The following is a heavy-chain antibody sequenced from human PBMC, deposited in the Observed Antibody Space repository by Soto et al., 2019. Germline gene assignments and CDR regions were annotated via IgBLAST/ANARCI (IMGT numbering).Heavy chain of an antibody. V-gene: IGHV1-18*01. CDR3: AREGSVSDFWSGYYTVNWFDP. CDR1: GYTFTSYD. CDR2: ISANSGNT. D-gene: IGHD3-3*01. Sequence: ASVKVSCKASGYTFTSYDINWVRQATGQGLEWMGWISANSGNTDYAQKFQGRVTMTTDTSMSTAYMELRSLRSDDTAVYYCAREGSVSDFWSGYYTVNWFDPWGQGTLVTVSS. J-gene: IGHJ5*02.